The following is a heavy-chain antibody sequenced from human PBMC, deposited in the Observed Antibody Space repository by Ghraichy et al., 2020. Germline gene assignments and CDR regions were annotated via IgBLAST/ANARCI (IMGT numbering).Heavy chain of an antibody. CDR1: GFTFTSYA. J-gene: IGHJ4*02. CDR3: ARDLVVQVPNYFDY. Sequence: GGSLRLSCAASGFTFTSYAMSWVRQAPGKGLEWVSAISGSGDSTYYADSVKGRFTISRDNSKNTLSLQMNSLRAEDTAVYYCARDLVVQVPNYFDYWGQGTLVTVSS. CDR2: ISGSGDST. V-gene: IGHV3-23*01. D-gene: IGHD3-22*01.